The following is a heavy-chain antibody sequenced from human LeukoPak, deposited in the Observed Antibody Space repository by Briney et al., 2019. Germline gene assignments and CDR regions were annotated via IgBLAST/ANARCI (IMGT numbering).Heavy chain of an antibody. D-gene: IGHD6-19*01. CDR3: ASAYSSGWYYYYYGMDV. J-gene: IGHJ6*04. V-gene: IGHV3-21*01. Sequence: PGGSLRLSCAAPGFTFSSYSMNWVRQAPGKGLEWVSSISSSSSYIYYADSVKGRFTISRDNAKNSLYLQMNSLRAEDTAVYYCASAYSSGWYYYYYGMDVWGKGTTVTVSS. CDR1: GFTFSSYS. CDR2: ISSSSSYI.